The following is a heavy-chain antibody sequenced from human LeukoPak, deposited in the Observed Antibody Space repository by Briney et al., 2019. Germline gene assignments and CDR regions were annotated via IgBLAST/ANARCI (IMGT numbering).Heavy chain of an antibody. D-gene: IGHD5-12*01. V-gene: IGHV4-39*01. CDR2: IYDSGST. J-gene: IGHJ6*02. CDR3: ARKVATTHYYYYYGLDV. CDR1: GGSISSSSYC. Sequence: SETLSLTCTVSGGSISSSSYCWGWIRQPPGKGLEWIGSIYDSGSTYYNSSLKSRVTISVDTSKNQFSLKLSSVTAADTAVYYCARKVATTHYYYYYGLDVWGQGTTVTVSS.